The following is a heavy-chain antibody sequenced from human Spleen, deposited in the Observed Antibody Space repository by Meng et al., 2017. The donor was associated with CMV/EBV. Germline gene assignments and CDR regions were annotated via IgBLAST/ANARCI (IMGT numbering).Heavy chain of an antibody. D-gene: IGHD3-10*01. CDR3: ARRRGGSGRDC. J-gene: IGHJ4*02. Sequence: QLQESGPGLGKPSETLSLTCTVSGGSISSTGYCWDWVRQPPGKGLEWIGAIYHSESTSYNPSLQSRVTMFVDTSKTQFALMLTSVTATDTAVYYCARRRGGSGRDCWGQGTLVTVSS. CDR2: IYHSEST. V-gene: IGHV4-39*01. CDR1: GGSISSTGYC.